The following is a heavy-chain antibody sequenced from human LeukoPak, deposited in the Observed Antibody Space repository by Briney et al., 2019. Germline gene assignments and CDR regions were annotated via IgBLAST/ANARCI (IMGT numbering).Heavy chain of an antibody. D-gene: IGHD2-15*01. CDR1: GGSISSYY. CDR2: IYYSGST. Sequence: SETLSLTCTVSGGSISSYYWSWIRQPPGKGLEWIGYIYYSGSTNYNPSPKSRVTISVDTSKNQFSLKLSSVTAADTAVYYCARHAGYCSGGSCHDYWGQGTLVTVSS. V-gene: IGHV4-59*08. J-gene: IGHJ4*02. CDR3: ARHAGYCSGGSCHDY.